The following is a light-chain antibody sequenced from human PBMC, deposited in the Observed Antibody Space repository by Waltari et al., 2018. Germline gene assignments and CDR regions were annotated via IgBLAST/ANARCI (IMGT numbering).Light chain of an antibody. CDR2: EGS. CDR3: CSYAGSSTLV. CDR1: SSDVGSYNL. J-gene: IGLJ2*01. V-gene: IGLV2-23*01. Sequence: QSALTQPASVSGSPGQSLTTSCTGTSSDVGSYNLVAWYQQHPGKAPKLILYEGSKRPSGVSNRFSGSKSGNTASLTISGLQAEDEADYYCCSYAGSSTLVFGGGTKLTVL.